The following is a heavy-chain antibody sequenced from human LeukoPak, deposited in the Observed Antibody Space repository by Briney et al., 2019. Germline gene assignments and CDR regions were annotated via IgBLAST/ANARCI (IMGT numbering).Heavy chain of an antibody. CDR1: GFIFSNYA. V-gene: IGHV3-30*04. CDR3: ARGLHRRCSGGICYQPFDY. D-gene: IGHD2-15*01. J-gene: IGHJ4*02. Sequence: GGSLRLSCAASGFIFSNYAMHWVRQAPGKGLEWVALISSDGSKIYYADSVKGRFTISGDNSRNTLYLQMDSLRAEDSAVYYCARGLHRRCSGGICYQPFDYWGQGTLVTVSS. CDR2: ISSDGSKI.